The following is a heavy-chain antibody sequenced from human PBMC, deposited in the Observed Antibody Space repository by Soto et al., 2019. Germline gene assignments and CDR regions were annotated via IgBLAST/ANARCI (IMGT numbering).Heavy chain of an antibody. Sequence: GASVKVSCKASGYTFTGYYIHWVRQAPGQGLEWMGWINPNTGGTNYAQKFQGRVTMTRDTSISTAYMELSTLKSDDAAVYYCARLMDPYSGPHLGIWGQGTMVTVSS. CDR3: ARLMDPYSGPHLGI. CDR2: INPNTGGT. V-gene: IGHV1-2*02. D-gene: IGHD1-26*01. J-gene: IGHJ3*02. CDR1: GYTFTGYY.